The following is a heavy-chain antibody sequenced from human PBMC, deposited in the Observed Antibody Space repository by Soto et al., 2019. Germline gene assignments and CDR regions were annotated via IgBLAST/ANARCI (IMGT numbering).Heavy chain of an antibody. J-gene: IGHJ6*03. CDR3: ARSYCSSTSCHTYYYYMDV. CDR2: IYPGDSDT. D-gene: IGHD2-2*02. CDR1: GYSFTSYW. V-gene: IGHV5-51*01. Sequence: PGESLKISCKGSGYSFTSYWIGWVRQMPGKGLEWMGIIYPGDSDTRYSPSFQGQVTISADKSISTAYLQWSSLKASDTAMYYCARSYCSSTSCHTYYYYMDVWGKGTTVTVSS.